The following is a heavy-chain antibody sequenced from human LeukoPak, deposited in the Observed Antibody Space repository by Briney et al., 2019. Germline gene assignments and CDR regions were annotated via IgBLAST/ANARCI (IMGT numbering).Heavy chain of an antibody. J-gene: IGHJ4*02. CDR2: ISAYNGNT. CDR3: AREEELVSRGSYDY. Sequence: GASVKVSCKASGYTFTSYGISWVRQAPGQGLEWMGWISAYNGNTNYAQKLQGRVTMTTDTSTSTAYMELRCLRSDDTAVYYCAREEELVSRGSYDYWGQGTLVTVSS. D-gene: IGHD6-13*01. V-gene: IGHV1-18*01. CDR1: GYTFTSYG.